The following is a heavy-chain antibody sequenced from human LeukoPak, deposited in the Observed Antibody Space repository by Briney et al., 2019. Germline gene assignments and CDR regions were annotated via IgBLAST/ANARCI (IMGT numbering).Heavy chain of an antibody. D-gene: IGHD2-15*01. Sequence: ASVKASCKASGYTFISCGVSWVRQAPGQGLEWMVWISAYNGNTNYAQKLQGRVTMTTDTSTTTAYMDLRSLRSDDTAVYYCARGPYCSGGTCYSQYFDYWGQGTLVTVSS. CDR1: GYTFISCG. CDR2: ISAYNGNT. V-gene: IGHV1-18*01. CDR3: ARGPYCSGGTCYSQYFDY. J-gene: IGHJ4*02.